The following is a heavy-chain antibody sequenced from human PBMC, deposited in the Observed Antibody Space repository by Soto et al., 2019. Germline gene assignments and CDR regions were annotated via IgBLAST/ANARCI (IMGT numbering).Heavy chain of an antibody. D-gene: IGHD6-19*01. V-gene: IGHV1-18*01. CDR1: GYTFTSYG. Sequence: ASVKVSCKASGYTFTSYGISWVRQAPGQGLEWMGWIIAYNGNTNYAQKLQGRVTITADKSTSTAYMELSSLRSDDTAVYYCARAPSGWSYFPDYWGQGTLVTVSS. CDR3: ARAPSGWSYFPDY. CDR2: IIAYNGNT. J-gene: IGHJ4*02.